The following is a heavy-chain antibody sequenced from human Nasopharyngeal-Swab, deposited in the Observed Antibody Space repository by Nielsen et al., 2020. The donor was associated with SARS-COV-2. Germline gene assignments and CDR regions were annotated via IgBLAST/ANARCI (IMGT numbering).Heavy chain of an antibody. D-gene: IGHD2-15*01. V-gene: IGHV1-69*06. CDR2: IIPVFGTT. CDR3: ARESGSSQYSAYYMDV. CDR1: GGTFNRYA. J-gene: IGHJ6*03. Sequence: SVKVSCKPSGGTFNRYAFSWVRQAPGQGLEWMGRIIPVFGTTNYAQDFQGRVTITADKSTATAYMQLSSLRSEDTAVYYCARESGSSQYSAYYMDVWGKGTAVTVSS.